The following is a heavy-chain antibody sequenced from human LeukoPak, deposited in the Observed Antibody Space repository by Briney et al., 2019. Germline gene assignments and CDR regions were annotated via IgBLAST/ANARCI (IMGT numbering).Heavy chain of an antibody. CDR2: ISAYNGNT. CDR1: GYTFTSYG. Sequence: ASVKVSCKASGYTFTSYGISWVRQAPGQGLEWMGWISAYNGNTNYAQKLQGRVTLTTDTSTSTAYMELRSLRSDDTAVYYCARGSQALRGYSGYANWFDPWGQGTLVTVSS. CDR3: ARGSQALRGYSGYANWFDP. J-gene: IGHJ5*02. D-gene: IGHD5-12*01. V-gene: IGHV1-18*01.